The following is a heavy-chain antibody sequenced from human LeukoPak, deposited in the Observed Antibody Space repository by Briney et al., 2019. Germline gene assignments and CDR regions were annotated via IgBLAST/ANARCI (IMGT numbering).Heavy chain of an antibody. CDR1: GFSVGTSF. CDR2: ISSDGSA. Sequence: GRSLRLSCAVSGFSVGTSFMTWVRQAPGKGLEWVSYISSDGSAYYADSVKGRFTISRDNVDNTLFLQMNTLRADDTALYFCARVVGVTGYYLDSWGQGTLVTVSS. V-gene: IGHV3-66*01. J-gene: IGHJ4*02. D-gene: IGHD1-26*01. CDR3: ARVVGVTGYYLDS.